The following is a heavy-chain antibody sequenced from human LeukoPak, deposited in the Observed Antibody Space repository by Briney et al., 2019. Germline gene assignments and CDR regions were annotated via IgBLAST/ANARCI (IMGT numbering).Heavy chain of an antibody. D-gene: IGHD5-18*01. CDR3: ARSSGYSYGYFAFDI. CDR2: IYYSGST. CDR1: GGSISSSSYY. Sequence: SETLSLTCTVSGGSISSSSYYWGWIRQPPGKGLEWIGSIYYSGSTYYNPSLKSRVTISVDTSKNQFSLKLSSVTAADTAVYYCARSSGYSYGYFAFDIWGQGTMVTVSS. J-gene: IGHJ3*02. V-gene: IGHV4-39*07.